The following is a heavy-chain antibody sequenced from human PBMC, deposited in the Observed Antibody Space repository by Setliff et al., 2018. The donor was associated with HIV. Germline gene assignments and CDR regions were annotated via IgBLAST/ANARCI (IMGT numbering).Heavy chain of an antibody. V-gene: IGHV1-46*01. CDR2: INPGGGST. CDR1: GYTFTSYY. D-gene: IGHD1-26*01. Sequence: GASVKVSCKASGYTFTSYYMHWVRQAPGQGLEWMGIINPGGGSTSYAQKFQGRVTMTTDTSTSTAYMELSSLRSEDTAVYYCAREREIVGAGNYMDVWGKGTTVTVSS. J-gene: IGHJ6*03. CDR3: AREREIVGAGNYMDV.